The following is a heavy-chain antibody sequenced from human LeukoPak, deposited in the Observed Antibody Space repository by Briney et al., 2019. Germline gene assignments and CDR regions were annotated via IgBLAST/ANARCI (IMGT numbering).Heavy chain of an antibody. Sequence: QPGGSLRLSCAASGFTFSSYGMHWVRQAPGKGLEWVAFIRYDGSNKYYADSVKGRFTISRDNSKNTLYLQMNSLRAEDTAVYYCAKDLVSIAARPDAFDIWGQGTMVTVSS. D-gene: IGHD6-6*01. J-gene: IGHJ3*02. CDR3: AKDLVSIAARPDAFDI. V-gene: IGHV3-30*02. CDR1: GFTFSSYG. CDR2: IRYDGSNK.